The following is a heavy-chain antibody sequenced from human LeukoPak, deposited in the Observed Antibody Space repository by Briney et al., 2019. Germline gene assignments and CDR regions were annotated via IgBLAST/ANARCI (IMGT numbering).Heavy chain of an antibody. J-gene: IGHJ4*02. Sequence: SETLSLTCTVSGVSISSDFWSWVRQPPGKGLEWIGYIYYSGSTTYNPSLKSRVTISVDTSKRKFSLKLMSVTAADTAVYYCARHRYPHTYGFDLGGQETLVTVSS. CDR2: IYYSGST. D-gene: IGHD1-1*01. CDR1: GVSISSDF. CDR3: ARHRYPHTYGFDL. V-gene: IGHV4-59*08.